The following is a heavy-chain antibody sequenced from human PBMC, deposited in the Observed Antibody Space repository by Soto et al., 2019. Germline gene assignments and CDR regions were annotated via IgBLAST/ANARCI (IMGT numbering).Heavy chain of an antibody. V-gene: IGHV3-7*01. Sequence: EVQLVESGGGLVQPGGSLRLSCAGSGFTFSTYWMTWVRLAPGRGLERVANIRQDGLAKYYVDSVKGRFSISRDNANSSLYLQMNNLRAEDTALYYCASVANRYFDLWGRGTLVTVSS. D-gene: IGHD5-12*01. CDR2: IRQDGLAK. CDR3: ASVANRYFDL. CDR1: GFTFSTYW. J-gene: IGHJ2*01.